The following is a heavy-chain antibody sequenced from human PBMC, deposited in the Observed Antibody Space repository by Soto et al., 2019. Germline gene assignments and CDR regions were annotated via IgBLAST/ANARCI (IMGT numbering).Heavy chain of an antibody. CDR2: INAGNGNT. J-gene: IGHJ6*02. V-gene: IGHV1-3*01. CDR1: GYTFTSYA. D-gene: IGHD2-15*01. CDR3: ARERIGDGGGGSCFSGMDV. Sequence: ASVKVSCKASGYTFTSYAMHWVRQAPGQRLEWMGWINAGNGNTKYSQKFQGRATITRDTSASTAYMELSSLRSEDTAVYYCARERIGDGGGGSCFSGMDVWGQGTTVTVSS.